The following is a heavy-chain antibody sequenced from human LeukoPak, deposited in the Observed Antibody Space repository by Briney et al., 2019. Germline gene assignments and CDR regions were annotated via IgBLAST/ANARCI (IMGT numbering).Heavy chain of an antibody. Sequence: GGSLRLSCAASGFTFDDYAMHWVRQAPGKGLEWVSGISWNSGSIAYADSVKGRFTISRDNAKNSLYLQMNSLRAEDTAVYYCARDKYGGTDYWGQGTLVTVSS. CDR3: ARDKYGGTDY. V-gene: IGHV3-9*01. CDR1: GFTFDDYA. J-gene: IGHJ4*02. CDR2: ISWNSGSI. D-gene: IGHD2-8*01.